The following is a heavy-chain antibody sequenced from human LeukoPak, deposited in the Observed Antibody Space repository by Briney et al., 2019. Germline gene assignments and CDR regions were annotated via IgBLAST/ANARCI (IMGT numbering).Heavy chain of an antibody. CDR2: IWYDGSNK. CDR3: ARSPWGDSSGPYYFDY. J-gene: IGHJ4*02. CDR1: GFTFSSYG. V-gene: IGHV3-33*01. D-gene: IGHD6-25*01. Sequence: GRSLRLSCAASGFTFSSYGMHWVRQAPGKGLEWVAVIWYDGSNKYYADSVKGRFTISRDNSKNTLYLQMNSLRVEDTAVYYCARSPWGDSSGPYYFDYWGQGTLVTVSS.